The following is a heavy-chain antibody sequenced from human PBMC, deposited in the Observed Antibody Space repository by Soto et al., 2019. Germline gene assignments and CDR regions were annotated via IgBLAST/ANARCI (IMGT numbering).Heavy chain of an antibody. CDR1: GFTFTSSA. CDR2: IVVGSGNT. J-gene: IGHJ3*02. CDR3: AAAAREPYYDYVWGSYRSDAFDI. V-gene: IGHV1-58*01. Sequence: SVKVSCKASGFTFTSSAVQWVRQARGQRLEWIGWIVVGSGNTNYAQKFQERVTITRDMSTSTAYMELSSLRSEDTAVYYCAAAAREPYYDYVWGSYRSDAFDIRRQGTMVTVSS. D-gene: IGHD3-16*02.